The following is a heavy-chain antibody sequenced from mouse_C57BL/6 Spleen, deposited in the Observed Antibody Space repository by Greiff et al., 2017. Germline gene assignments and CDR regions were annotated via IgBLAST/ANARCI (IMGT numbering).Heavy chain of an antibody. Sequence: VQLQQPGAELVMPGASVKLSCKASGYTFTSYWMPWVKQRPGPGLEWIGEIDPSDSYTNYNQKFKGKSTLTVDKSSSTAYMQLSSLTSEDSAVYYCARGTTVVAPYYAMDYWGQGTSVTVSS. V-gene: IGHV1-69*01. J-gene: IGHJ4*01. CDR2: IDPSDSYT. CDR1: GYTFTSYW. D-gene: IGHD1-1*01. CDR3: ARGTTVVAPYYAMDY.